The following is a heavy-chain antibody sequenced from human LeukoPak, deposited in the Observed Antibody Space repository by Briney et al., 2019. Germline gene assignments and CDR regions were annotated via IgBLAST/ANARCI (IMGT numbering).Heavy chain of an antibody. Sequence: SETLSLTCAVYGGSFSGYYWSWIRQPPGKGLEWIGEINHSGSTNYNPSLKSRVTISVDTSKNQFSLKLSSVTAADTAVYYCASLNMVRGVKFDYWGQGTLVTVSS. D-gene: IGHD3-10*01. CDR1: GGSFSGYY. CDR2: INHSGST. J-gene: IGHJ4*02. CDR3: ASLNMVRGVKFDY. V-gene: IGHV4-34*01.